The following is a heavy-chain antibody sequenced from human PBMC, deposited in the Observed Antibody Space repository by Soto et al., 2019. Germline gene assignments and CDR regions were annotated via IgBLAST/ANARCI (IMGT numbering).Heavy chain of an antibody. D-gene: IGHD6-13*01. Sequence: QVQLVESGGGVVQPGRSLRLSCAASGFTFSSYAMHWVRQAPGKGLEWVAVISYDGSNKYYADSVKGRFTISRDNSKNTLYLQMNSLRAEDTAVYYCARESPDSSSWYYYYYYGMDVW. CDR3: ARESPDSSSWYYYYYYGMDV. V-gene: IGHV3-30-3*01. J-gene: IGHJ6*01. CDR2: ISYDGSNK. CDR1: GFTFSSYA.